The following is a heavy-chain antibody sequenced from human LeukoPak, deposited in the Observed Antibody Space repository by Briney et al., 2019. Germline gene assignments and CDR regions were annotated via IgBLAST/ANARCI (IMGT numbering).Heavy chain of an antibody. J-gene: IGHJ4*02. V-gene: IGHV6-1*01. Sequence: SQTLSLTCAISGDSVSSNSATWTWIRQSPSRGLEWLGRTYYRSKWYNDYSKSVERRITINPDTSKNQLSLQLNSVTPEDTAVYYCARALDTAIVLWGQGTLVTVSS. CDR3: ARALDTAIVL. CDR1: GDSVSSNSAT. CDR2: TYYRSKWYN. D-gene: IGHD5-18*01.